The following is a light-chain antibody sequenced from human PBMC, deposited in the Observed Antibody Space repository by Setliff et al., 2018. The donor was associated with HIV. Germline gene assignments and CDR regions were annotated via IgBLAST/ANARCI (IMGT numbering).Light chain of an antibody. CDR1: SSDVGGYNY. CDR3: SSYASSSTPYVV. Sequence: QSVLAQPASVSGSPGQSITISCTGTSSDVGGYNYVSWYQQHPGKAPQLMIYEVSNRPSGVSNRFSGSKSGNTASLTISGLQAEDEADYYCSSYASSSTPYVVFGGGT. V-gene: IGLV2-14*01. CDR2: EVS. J-gene: IGLJ2*01.